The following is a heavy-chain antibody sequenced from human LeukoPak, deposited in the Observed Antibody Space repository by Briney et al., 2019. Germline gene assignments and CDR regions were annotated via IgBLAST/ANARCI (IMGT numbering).Heavy chain of an antibody. D-gene: IGHD3-10*01. CDR2: IYYSGST. J-gene: IGHJ4*02. CDR1: GGSIGSYY. Sequence: SETLSLTCTVSGGSIGSYYWSWIRQPPGKGLEWIGYIYYSGSTNYNPSLKSRVTISVDTSKNQFSLKLSSVTAADTAVYYCARDRGNYGLSFWGQGTLVTVSS. V-gene: IGHV4-59*01. CDR3: ARDRGNYGLSF.